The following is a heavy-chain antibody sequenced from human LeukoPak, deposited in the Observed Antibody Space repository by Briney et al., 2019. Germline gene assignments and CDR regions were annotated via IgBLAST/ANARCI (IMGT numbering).Heavy chain of an antibody. D-gene: IGHD2-15*01. CDR2: IKHDGSED. CDR3: ARDQTPFY. CDR1: GFTFSNYW. V-gene: IGHV3-7*01. J-gene: IGHJ4*02. Sequence: GGSLKLSCAASGFTFSNYWRTWVRQAPGKGLEWVANIKHDGSEDYYLDPVKGRFTMSRDNAKTSVWLQMNSLRDEDTAVYYCARDQTPFYWGQGSLVTVSS.